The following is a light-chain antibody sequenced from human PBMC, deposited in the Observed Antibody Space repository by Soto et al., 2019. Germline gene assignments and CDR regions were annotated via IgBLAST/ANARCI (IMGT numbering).Light chain of an antibody. CDR1: QEISNH. Sequence: DIQMTQSPSSLSASVGDRVTITCRASQEISNHLAWFQQKPGKPPKSLISDASNLQSGVPSKFSGSGSGTDFTLTISSLQPEDFATYYCQQYHNYPVTFGGGTKVEIK. CDR3: QQYHNYPVT. CDR2: DAS. V-gene: IGKV1-16*02. J-gene: IGKJ4*01.